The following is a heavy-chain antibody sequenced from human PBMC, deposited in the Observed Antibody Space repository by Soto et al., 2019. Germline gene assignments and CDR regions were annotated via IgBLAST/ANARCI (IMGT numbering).Heavy chain of an antibody. CDR2: IYYSGST. D-gene: IGHD2-15*01. CDR1: GGSISSGDYY. V-gene: IGHV4-30-4*01. CDR3: ARASCSGGSCRRLPNVYYYYYGMDV. Sequence: PSETLSLTCTVSGGSISSGDYYWSWIRQPPGKGLEWIGYIYYSGSTYYNPSLKSRVTISVDTSKNQFSLKLSSVTAADTAVYYCARASCSGGSCRRLPNVYYYYYGMDVWGQGTTVTVSS. J-gene: IGHJ6*02.